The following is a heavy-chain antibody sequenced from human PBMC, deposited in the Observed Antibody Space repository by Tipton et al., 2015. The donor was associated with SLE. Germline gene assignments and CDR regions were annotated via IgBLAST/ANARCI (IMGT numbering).Heavy chain of an antibody. J-gene: IGHJ3*02. CDR3: ARQGNRNVDDAFDI. CDR1: GGTFSSYA. V-gene: IGHV1-69*05. Sequence: QLVQSGAEVKKPGSSVKVSCKASGGTFSSYAISWGRQAPGQGLEWMGGIIPILGIANYAQKFQGSVTITTDESTSTAYMELSSLICEDPAVYYCARQGNRNVDDAFDIWGQGTMVPVSS. CDR2: IIPILGIA. D-gene: IGHD1-14*01.